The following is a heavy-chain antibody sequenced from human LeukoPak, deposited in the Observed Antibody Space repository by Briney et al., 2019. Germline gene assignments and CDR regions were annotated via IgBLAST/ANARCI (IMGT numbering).Heavy chain of an antibody. CDR3: AKSGPYCSSTSCNYFDY. J-gene: IGHJ4*02. D-gene: IGHD2-2*01. Sequence: GGSLRLSCAASRFTFSNFAMSWVRQAPGKGLEWVSAISGSGGSTYYADSVKGRFTISRDNSKNALFLQMNSLRAEDTAVYYCAKSGPYCSSTSCNYFDYWGQGTLVTVSS. V-gene: IGHV3-23*01. CDR2: ISGSGGST. CDR1: RFTFSNFA.